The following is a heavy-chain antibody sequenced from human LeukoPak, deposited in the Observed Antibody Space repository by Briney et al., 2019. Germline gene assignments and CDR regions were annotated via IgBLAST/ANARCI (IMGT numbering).Heavy chain of an antibody. Sequence: GASVKVSCKTSGYTFSAFYIHWVRQVPGQGLEWMGWLRPDTGATNFAQNFLSRVTMTGDTSISTAYMELSRLRPDDTAVYYCARVDTVGTVNPFYWGQGTLVTVSS. V-gene: IGHV1-2*02. CDR2: LRPDTGAT. J-gene: IGHJ4*02. CDR3: ARVDTVGTVNPFY. CDR1: GYTFSAFY. D-gene: IGHD5-12*01.